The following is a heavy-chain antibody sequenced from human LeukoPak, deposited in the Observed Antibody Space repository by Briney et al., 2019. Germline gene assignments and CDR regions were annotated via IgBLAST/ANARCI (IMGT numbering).Heavy chain of an antibody. V-gene: IGHV3-21*04. Sequence: GGSLRLSCVTSGFNFDSFGLNWVRQAPGKGLEWVSSITTASGYINYADSLKGRVTISRDNSKNTLYLQMNSLRAEDTAVYYCARPSIVGATNYYYYYMDVWGKGTTVTVSS. D-gene: IGHD1-26*01. CDR2: ITTASGYI. J-gene: IGHJ6*03. CDR3: ARPSIVGATNYYYYYMDV. CDR1: GFNFDSFG.